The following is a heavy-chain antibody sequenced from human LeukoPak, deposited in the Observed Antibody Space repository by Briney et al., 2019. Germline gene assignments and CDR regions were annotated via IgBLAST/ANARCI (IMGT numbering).Heavy chain of an antibody. CDR2: VSGSGGTT. CDR3: AKRDPRPFAFAI. CDR1: GFTFDNYA. J-gene: IGHJ3*02. V-gene: IGHV3-23*01. Sequence: GGSLRLSCAASGFTFDNYAMTWVRQAPGKGLEWVSLVSGSGGTTYYADSVKGRFTISRDNSKNTLYLQMNSLRVDDTAVYFCAKRDPRPFAFAIWGQGTMVTVSS.